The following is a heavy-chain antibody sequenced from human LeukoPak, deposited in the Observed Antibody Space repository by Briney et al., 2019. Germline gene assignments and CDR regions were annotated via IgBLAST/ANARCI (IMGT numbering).Heavy chain of an antibody. J-gene: IGHJ4*02. V-gene: IGHV1-18*01. D-gene: IGHD6-19*01. Sequence: GASVKVSCKASGYTFISYAISWVRQAPGQGLEWMGWISAYNSNTNYAQKLQGRVTMTTDTSTSTAYMELRSLRSDDTAVYYCARDLQDQSSGWFFDYWGQGTLVTVSS. CDR2: ISAYNSNT. CDR3: ARDLQDQSSGWFFDY. CDR1: GYTFISYA.